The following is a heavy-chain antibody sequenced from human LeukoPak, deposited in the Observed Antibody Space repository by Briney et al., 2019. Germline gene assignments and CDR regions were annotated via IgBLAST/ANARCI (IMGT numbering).Heavy chain of an antibody. D-gene: IGHD3-10*01. CDR3: ARHKREYYSPFDI. CDR1: GFRFSSYG. Sequence: GGSLRLSCAASGFRFSSYGISWVRQAPGKGLEWVANIKQNGGDTYYADSVKGRFTISRDNAKNSLYLQMNSLRAEDTAVYYCARHKREYYSPFDIWCQGTMVTVSS. CDR2: IKQNGGDT. V-gene: IGHV3-7*03. J-gene: IGHJ3*02.